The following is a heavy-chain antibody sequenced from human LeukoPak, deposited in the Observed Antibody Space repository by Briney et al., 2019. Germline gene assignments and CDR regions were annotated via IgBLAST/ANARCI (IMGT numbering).Heavy chain of an antibody. J-gene: IGHJ6*03. CDR1: GGSISSNTYY. CDR3: ARLRDYYYNYMDV. V-gene: IGHV4-39*01. Sequence: SETLSLTCTVSGGSISSNTYYWGWIRQPPGKGLEWIGSIYYFGSAYYNPSLKSRVTISVDTSKIQISLKLNSVTAADTAVYYCARLRDYYYNYMDVWGKGTTVTISS. CDR2: IYYFGSA.